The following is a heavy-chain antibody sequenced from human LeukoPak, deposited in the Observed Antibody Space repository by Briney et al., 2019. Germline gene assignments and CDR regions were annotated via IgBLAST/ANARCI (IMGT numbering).Heavy chain of an antibody. CDR1: GFSVSSVYY. J-gene: IGHJ3*02. V-gene: IGHV4-38-2*02. CDR3: AKSNGYGLVDI. CDR2: TFYSGGT. Sequence: SETLSLTCTVSGFSVSSVYYWGWIRQPPGKGLEWIGNTFYSGGTYYSPSLTSRVTISLDTSRNQFSLKLNSVTAADTAVYYCAKSNGYGLVDIWGQGTMVTVSS. D-gene: IGHD3-10*01.